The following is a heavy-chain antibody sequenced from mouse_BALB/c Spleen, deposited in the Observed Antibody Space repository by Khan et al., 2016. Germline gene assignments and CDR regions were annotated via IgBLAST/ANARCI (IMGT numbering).Heavy chain of an antibody. D-gene: IGHD3-1*01. CDR1: GFSLTSYD. CDR3: VRDSSGYPY. J-gene: IGHJ2*01. Sequence: QVQLQQSGPGLVAPSQSLSITCTVSGFSLTSYDISWIRQPPGKGLEWLGVIWTGGGTNYNSAFMSRLSISKDNSKSQVFLKMNSLQTDDTAIYYCVRDSSGYPYWGQGTTLTVSS. V-gene: IGHV2-9-2*01. CDR2: IWTGGGT.